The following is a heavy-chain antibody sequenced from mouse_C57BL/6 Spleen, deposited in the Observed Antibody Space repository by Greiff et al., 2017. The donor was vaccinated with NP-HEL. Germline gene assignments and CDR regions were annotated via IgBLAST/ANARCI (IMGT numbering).Heavy chain of an antibody. CDR3: ARPIITTVVAYYAMDY. J-gene: IGHJ4*01. D-gene: IGHD1-1*01. Sequence: QVQLQQPGAELVKPGASVKMSCKASGYTFTSYWITWVKQRPGQGLEWIGDIYPGSGSTNYNEKFKSKATLTVDTSSSTAYMQLSSLTSEDSAVYYCARPIITTVVAYYAMDYWGQGTSVTVSS. V-gene: IGHV1-55*01. CDR2: IYPGSGST. CDR1: GYTFTSYW.